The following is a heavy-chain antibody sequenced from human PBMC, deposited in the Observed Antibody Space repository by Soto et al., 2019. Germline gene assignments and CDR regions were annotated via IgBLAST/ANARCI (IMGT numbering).Heavy chain of an antibody. CDR2: IYHSGST. Sequence: NPSETLSLTCAVSGGSISSSNWWSWVRQPPGKGLEWIGEIYHSGSTNYNPSLKSRVTISVDKSKNQFSLKLSSVTAADTAVYYCARLGYYYDSSGYAFDIWGQGTMVTVSS. CDR1: GGSISSSNW. CDR3: ARLGYYYDSSGYAFDI. J-gene: IGHJ3*02. V-gene: IGHV4-4*02. D-gene: IGHD3-22*01.